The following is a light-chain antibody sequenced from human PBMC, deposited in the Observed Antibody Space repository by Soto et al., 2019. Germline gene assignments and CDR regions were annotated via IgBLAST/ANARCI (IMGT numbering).Light chain of an antibody. V-gene: IGKV3-15*01. CDR1: QSVSNN. CDR3: QQYNNWWT. Sequence: EIVMTQSPATLSVSPGERATLSCRASQSVSNNLAWYQKKPGQAPRLLIYGASTRATGIPARFSGSGAGTGLTLLCSSLQSEDCAVYYCQQYNNWWTFGQGTRVEIK. J-gene: IGKJ1*01. CDR2: GAS.